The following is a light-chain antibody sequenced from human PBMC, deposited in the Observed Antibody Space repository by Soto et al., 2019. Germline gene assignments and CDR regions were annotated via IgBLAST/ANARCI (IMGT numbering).Light chain of an antibody. CDR3: QQGYRNPWT. Sequence: DIQMTQSPSSLSASIGDRVTITCRASQTVNTYLHWYQQKPGKAPKLLIYAASNLQSGVPSRFSGSGSGTNFTRSVNSLQPEDFATYYCQQGYRNPWTFGQGTKVEIK. J-gene: IGKJ1*01. CDR1: QTVNTY. CDR2: AAS. V-gene: IGKV1-39*01.